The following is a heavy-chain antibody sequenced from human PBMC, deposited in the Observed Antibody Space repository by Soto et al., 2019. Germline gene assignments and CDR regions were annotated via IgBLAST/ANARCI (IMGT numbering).Heavy chain of an antibody. Sequence: SETLSLTCTVSGGSISSSSYYWGWIRQPPGKGLEWIGSIYYSGSTYYNPSLKSRVTISVDTSKNQFSLKLSSVTAADTAVYYCARQLDSSFDYWGQGTLVTVS. J-gene: IGHJ4*02. CDR2: IYYSGST. CDR1: GGSISSSSYY. CDR3: ARQLDSSFDY. V-gene: IGHV4-39*01. D-gene: IGHD6-13*01.